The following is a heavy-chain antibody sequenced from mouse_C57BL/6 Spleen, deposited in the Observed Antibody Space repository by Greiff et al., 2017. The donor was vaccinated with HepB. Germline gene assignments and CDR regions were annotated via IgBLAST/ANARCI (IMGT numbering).Heavy chain of an antibody. V-gene: IGHV1-64*01. CDR3: ARWYYGSSSHWYFDV. Sequence: VQLQQPGAELVKPGASVKLSCKASGYTFTSYWMHWVKQRPGQGLEWIGMIHPNSGSTNYNEKFKSKATLTVDKSSSTAYMQLSSLTSEDSAVYYCARWYYGSSSHWYFDVWGTGTTVTVSS. D-gene: IGHD1-1*01. CDR1: GYTFTSYW. J-gene: IGHJ1*03. CDR2: IHPNSGST.